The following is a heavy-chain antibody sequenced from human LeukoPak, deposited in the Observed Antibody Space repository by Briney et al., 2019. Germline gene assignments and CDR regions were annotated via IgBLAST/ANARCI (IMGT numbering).Heavy chain of an antibody. CDR1: GYTFTSYG. J-gene: IGHJ4*02. CDR3: ARTLTTESYYFDY. D-gene: IGHD4-11*01. CDR2: IRTYNGDT. V-gene: IGHV1-18*01. Sequence: ASVKVSCKASGYTFTSYGIAWLRQAPGQGLEWLGWIRTYNGDTRYAEKFQGRVTMSTDTPTTMAYMELTSLRSDDTAVYYCARTLTTESYYFDYWGQGTLVTVSS.